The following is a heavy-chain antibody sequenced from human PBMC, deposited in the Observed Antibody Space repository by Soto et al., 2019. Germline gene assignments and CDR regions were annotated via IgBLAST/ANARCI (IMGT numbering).Heavy chain of an antibody. CDR2: ISGSGGST. CDR1: GFTFSSYA. V-gene: IGHV3-23*01. J-gene: IGHJ4*02. CDR3: AKAFSSGWYNTPYYFDY. D-gene: IGHD6-19*01. Sequence: GGSLRLSCAASGFTFSSYAMSWVRQAPGKGLEWVSAISGSGGSTYYADSVKGRFTISRDNSKNTLYLQMNSLRAEDTAVYYCAKAFSSGWYNTPYYFDYWGQGTLVTVSS.